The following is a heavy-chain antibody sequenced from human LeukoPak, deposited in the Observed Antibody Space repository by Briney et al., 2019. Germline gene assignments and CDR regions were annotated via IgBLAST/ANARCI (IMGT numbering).Heavy chain of an antibody. CDR2: IYTSGST. J-gene: IGHJ2*01. CDR3: ARDRYNWNYGTRYFDL. D-gene: IGHD1-7*01. CDR1: GGSISSSSYY. Sequence: SETLSLTCTVSGGSISSSSYYWSWIRQPAGKGLEWIGRIYTSGSTNYNPSLKSRVTMSVDTSKNQFSLKLSSVTAADTAVYYCARDRYNWNYGTRYFDLWGRGTLVTVSS. V-gene: IGHV4-61*02.